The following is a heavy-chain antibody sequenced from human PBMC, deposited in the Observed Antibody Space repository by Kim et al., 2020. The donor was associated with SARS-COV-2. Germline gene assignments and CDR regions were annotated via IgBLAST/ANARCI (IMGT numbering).Heavy chain of an antibody. Sequence: ASVKVSCKVSGYTLTELSMHWVRQAPGKGLEWMGGFDPEDGETIYAQKFQGRVTMTEDTSTDTAYMELSSLRSEDTAVYHCATPPPGPGDYYYMDVWGKGTTVTVSS. CDR1: GYTLTELS. CDR3: ATPPPGPGDYYYMDV. CDR2: FDPEDGET. J-gene: IGHJ6*03. V-gene: IGHV1-24*01.